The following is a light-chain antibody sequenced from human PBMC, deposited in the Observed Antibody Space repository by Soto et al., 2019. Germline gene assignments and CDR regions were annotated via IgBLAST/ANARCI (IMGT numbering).Light chain of an antibody. J-gene: IGKJ2*01. CDR2: GAS. V-gene: IGKV3-20*01. CDR1: QSVSSNY. CDR3: QQYGSSPPT. Sequence: EIVLTQSPGTLSLSPGERATLSCRASQSVSSNYLAWYQQKPGQAPRLLIYGASSRAAGIPDKFSGSGSGTDFTLTVSRLEPEDFAVFYCQQYGSSPPTFGQGTNVEIK.